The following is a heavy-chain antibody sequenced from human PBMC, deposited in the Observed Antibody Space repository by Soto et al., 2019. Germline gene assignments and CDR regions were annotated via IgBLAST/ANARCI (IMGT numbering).Heavy chain of an antibody. V-gene: IGHV3-21*01. CDR2: ISSSSSYI. Sequence: GGSLRLSCAASGFTFSSYSMNWVRQAPGKGLEWVSSISSSSSYIYYADSVKGRFTISRDNAKNSLYLQMNSLRAEDTAVYYCARFYCSSTSCYYYYYGMDVWGQGTTVTVSS. D-gene: IGHD2-2*01. J-gene: IGHJ6*02. CDR1: GFTFSSYS. CDR3: ARFYCSSTSCYYYYYGMDV.